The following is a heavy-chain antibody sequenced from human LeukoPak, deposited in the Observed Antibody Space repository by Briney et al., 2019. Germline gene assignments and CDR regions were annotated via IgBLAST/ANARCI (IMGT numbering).Heavy chain of an antibody. CDR3: ARDVGATTSYFDY. CDR2: VYCSGST. J-gene: IGHJ4*02. D-gene: IGHD1-26*01. CDR1: GASTSSDY. V-gene: IGHV4-59*01. Sequence: SETLSLTCTVSGASTSSDYWSWIRQPPGKGLEWIAHVYCSGSTNYNPSLKSRVTISLDTSKNQFSLKLSSVTAADTAVYYCARDVGATTSYFDYWGQGTLVTVSS.